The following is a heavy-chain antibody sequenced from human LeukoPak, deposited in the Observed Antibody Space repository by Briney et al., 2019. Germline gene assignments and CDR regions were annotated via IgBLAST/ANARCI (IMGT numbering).Heavy chain of an antibody. CDR1: GFTFSSYG. Sequence: GGSLRLSCAASGFTFSSYGMHWVRQAPGKGLEWVAFIRYDGGNKYYADSVKGRFTISRDNSKNTLYLQMNSLRAEDTAVYYCAKDMMGEDIVVVPAASGDAFDIWGQGTMVTVSS. V-gene: IGHV3-30*02. D-gene: IGHD2-2*01. CDR2: IRYDGGNK. CDR3: AKDMMGEDIVVVPAASGDAFDI. J-gene: IGHJ3*02.